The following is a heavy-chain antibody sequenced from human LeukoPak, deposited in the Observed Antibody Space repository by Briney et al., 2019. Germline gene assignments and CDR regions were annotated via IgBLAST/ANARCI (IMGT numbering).Heavy chain of an antibody. J-gene: IGHJ3*02. Sequence: SETLSLTCAVYGGSFSGYYWSWIRQPPGKGLEWIGEINHSGSTNYNPSLKSRVTISVDTSKNQFSLKLSSVTAADTAVYYCARALYDILTGYSDAFDIWGQGTMVTVSS. CDR2: INHSGST. CDR1: GGSFSGYY. D-gene: IGHD3-9*01. V-gene: IGHV4-34*01. CDR3: ARALYDILTGYSDAFDI.